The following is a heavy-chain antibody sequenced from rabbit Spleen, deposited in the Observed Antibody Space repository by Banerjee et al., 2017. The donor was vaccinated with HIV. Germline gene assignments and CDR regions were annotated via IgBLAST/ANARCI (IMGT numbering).Heavy chain of an antibody. D-gene: IGHD1-1*01. CDR1: GFSFSSSYW. V-gene: IGHV1S40*01. CDR2: IYAGSGGTA. Sequence: QSLEESGGDLVKPGASLTLTCTASGFSFSSSYWICWVRQAPGKGLEWIACIYAGSGGTAYFASWAKGRFTISKTSSTTVTLQLNSLTAADTATYFCARDTSSSFSSYGMDLWGPGTLVT. CDR3: ARDTSSSFSSYGMDL. J-gene: IGHJ6*01.